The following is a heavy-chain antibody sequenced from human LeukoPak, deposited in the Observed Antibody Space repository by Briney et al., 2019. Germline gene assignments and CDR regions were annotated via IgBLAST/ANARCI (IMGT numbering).Heavy chain of an antibody. V-gene: IGHV4-39*07. D-gene: IGHD3-3*01. CDR3: ARDVSDFWSFSKYYYMDV. CDR2: IYYSGST. Sequence: PSETLSLTCTVSGGSISSSSYYWGWIRQPPWKGLEWIGSIYYSGSTYYNPSLKSRVTISVDTSKNQFSLKLSSVTAADTAVYYCARDVSDFWSFSKYYYMDVWGKGTTVTVSS. J-gene: IGHJ6*03. CDR1: GGSISSSSYY.